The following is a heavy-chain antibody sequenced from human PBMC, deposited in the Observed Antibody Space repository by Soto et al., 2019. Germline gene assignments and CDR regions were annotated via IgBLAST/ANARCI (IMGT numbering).Heavy chain of an antibody. CDR1: GGSISSYY. J-gene: IGHJ6*02. CDR2: IYYSGST. CDR3: ARPGIAVAGGWGV. D-gene: IGHD6-19*01. V-gene: IGHV4-59*01. Sequence: SETLSLTCTVSGGSISSYYWSWIRQPPGKGLEWIGYIYYSGSTNYNPSLKSRVTISVDTSKNQFSLKLSSVTAADTAVYSCARPGIAVAGGWGVWAQGTTVTVS.